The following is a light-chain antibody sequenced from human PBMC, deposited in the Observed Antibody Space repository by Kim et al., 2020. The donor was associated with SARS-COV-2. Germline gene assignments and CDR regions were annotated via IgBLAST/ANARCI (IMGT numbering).Light chain of an antibody. CDR1: QSVGNS. J-gene: IGKJ1*01. Sequence: EIVMTQSPATLSVSLGERATLSCRASQSVGNSVAWFQQKPGQAPRLLIYSTSTRATGLPARFSVSGSGTEFTLTISSLQSEDFAVYFCQQYNNWPRTFGQGTKVEIK. CDR2: STS. CDR3: QQYNNWPRT. V-gene: IGKV3-15*01.